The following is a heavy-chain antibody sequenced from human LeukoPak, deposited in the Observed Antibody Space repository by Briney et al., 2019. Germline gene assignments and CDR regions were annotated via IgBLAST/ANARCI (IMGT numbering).Heavy chain of an antibody. D-gene: IGHD4-17*01. CDR2: IYYSGST. Sequence: SETLSLTCTVSGGSVSSGSYYWSWIRQPPGKGLEWIGYIYYSGSTNYSPSLKSRVTISVDTSKNQFSLKLSSVTAADTAVYYCARRGHDYGSSPFDYWGQGTLVIVSS. CDR1: GGSVSSGSYY. CDR3: ARRGHDYGSSPFDY. V-gene: IGHV4-61*01. J-gene: IGHJ4*02.